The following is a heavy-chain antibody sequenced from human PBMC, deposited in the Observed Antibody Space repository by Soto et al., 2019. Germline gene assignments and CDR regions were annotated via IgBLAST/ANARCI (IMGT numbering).Heavy chain of an antibody. V-gene: IGHV3-30-3*01. CDR3: ARSPRGYLADY. J-gene: IGHJ4*02. CDR2: ISYDGSNK. Sequence: PGGSLRLSCAASGFTFSSYAMHWVRQAPGKGLEWVAVISYDGSNKYYADSVKGRFTISRDNSKNTLYLQMNSLRAEDTAVYYCARSPRGYLADYWGQGTLVTVSS. CDR1: GFTFSSYA. D-gene: IGHD3-10*01.